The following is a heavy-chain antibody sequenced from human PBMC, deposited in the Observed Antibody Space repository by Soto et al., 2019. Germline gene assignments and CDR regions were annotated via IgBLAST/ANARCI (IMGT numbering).Heavy chain of an antibody. CDR2: IYYSGST. D-gene: IGHD3-10*01. Sequence: QLQLQESGPGLVKPSETLSLTCTVSGGSISSSSYYWGWIRQPPGKGLEWIGSIYYSGSTYYNPYLQSRVTKSGETSKNQFSPKLSSGTAPDTAVYYCAGQLPRSPHRNSIQDWGQGTLVTVSS. V-gene: IGHV4-39*01. CDR1: GGSISSSSYY. J-gene: IGHJ4*02. CDR3: AGQLPRSPHRNSIQD.